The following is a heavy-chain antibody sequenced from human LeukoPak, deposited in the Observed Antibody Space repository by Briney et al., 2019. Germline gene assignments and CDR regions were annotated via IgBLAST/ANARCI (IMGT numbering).Heavy chain of an antibody. CDR1: GYTFTGYY. CDR2: INPNSGGT. Sequence: GASVKVSCKASGYTFTGYYMHWVRQAPGQGLEWMGWINPNSGGTNYAQKFQGRVTMTRDTSISTAYMELSRLRSDDTAVYYCARVSLGCSSTSCKPLRLGYWGQGILVTVSS. D-gene: IGHD2-2*01. J-gene: IGHJ4*02. V-gene: IGHV1-2*02. CDR3: ARVSLGCSSTSCKPLRLGY.